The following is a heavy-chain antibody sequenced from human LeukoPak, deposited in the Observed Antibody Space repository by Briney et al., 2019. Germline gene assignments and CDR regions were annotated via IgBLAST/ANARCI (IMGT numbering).Heavy chain of an antibody. CDR3: SLLAVASPQDY. J-gene: IGHJ4*02. Sequence: GGSLRLSCAVSGFTFSTYEMHWVRQAPGKGLEWVSDISSSGSTVYYADSVKGRFTTSRDNAKNFLYLQMHSLRAEDTAVYYCSLLAVASPQDYWGQGTLVTVSS. V-gene: IGHV3-48*03. CDR1: GFTFSTYE. D-gene: IGHD6-19*01. CDR2: ISSSGSTV.